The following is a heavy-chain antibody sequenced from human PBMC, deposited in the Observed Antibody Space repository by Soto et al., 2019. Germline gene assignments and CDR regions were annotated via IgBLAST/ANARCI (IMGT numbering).Heavy chain of an antibody. CDR3: ARDRVEN. CDR2: IYSDGST. D-gene: IGHD2-15*01. CDR1: GFTVSSDY. Sequence: EVQLVESGGGLVQPGGSLRLSCAASGFTVSSDYITWVRQAPGKGLEWVSVIYSDGSTYYTESAKGRFTISRDNSKNILFIQMNSLTVEDTAVYYCARDRVENWGQGTLVTVSS. J-gene: IGHJ4*02. V-gene: IGHV3-66*01.